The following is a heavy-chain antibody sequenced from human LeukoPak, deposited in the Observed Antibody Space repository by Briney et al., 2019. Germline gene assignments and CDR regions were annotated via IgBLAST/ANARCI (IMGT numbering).Heavy chain of an antibody. CDR1: GYTFTGYY. V-gene: IGHV1-2*02. D-gene: IGHD3-16*01. J-gene: IGHJ3*02. CDR2: INPNSGGT. CDR3: ASFEGAVSDAFDI. Sequence: ASVKVSCKAPGYTFTGYYMHWVRQAPGQGREWMGWINPNSGGTNYAQKFQGRVTMTRDTSISTAYMELSRLRSDDTAVYYCASFEGAVSDAFDIWGQGTMVTVSS.